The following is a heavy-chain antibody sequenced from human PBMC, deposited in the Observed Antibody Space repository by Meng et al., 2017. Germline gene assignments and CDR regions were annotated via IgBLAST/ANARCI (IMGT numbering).Heavy chain of an antibody. CDR1: GFTFSSYA. CDR2: ISYDGSNK. Sequence: GESLKISCAASGFTFSSYAMHWVRQAPGKGLEWVAVISYDGSNKYYADSVKGRFTISRDNSKNTLYLQMNSLRAEDTAVYYCARDAYYYDSSGYRAMEDYYYGMDVWGQGTTVTVSS. D-gene: IGHD3-22*01. CDR3: ARDAYYYDSSGYRAMEDYYYGMDV. J-gene: IGHJ6*02. V-gene: IGHV3-30*01.